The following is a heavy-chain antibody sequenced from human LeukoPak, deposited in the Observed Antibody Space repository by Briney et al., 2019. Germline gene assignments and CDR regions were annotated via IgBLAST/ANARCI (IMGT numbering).Heavy chain of an antibody. CDR1: GFTFDDFA. D-gene: IGHD2-15*01. V-gene: IGHV3-9*01. CDR2: ISYNSGVI. Sequence: PGGSLRLSCAASGFTFDDFAMHWVRQGPGKGLEWVASISYNSGVIAYADSVKGRFTISRDNAKNSLYLQMGSLRAEDTAVYYCARFSGRNWGQGTLVTVSS. CDR3: ARFSGRN. J-gene: IGHJ4*02.